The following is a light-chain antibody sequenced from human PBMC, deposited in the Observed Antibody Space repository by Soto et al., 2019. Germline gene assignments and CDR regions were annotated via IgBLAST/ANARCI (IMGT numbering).Light chain of an antibody. CDR1: SSDVGVYNY. Sequence: QSALTQPASVSGSPGQSITISCTGTSSDVGVYNYVSWYQQHPGKAPKLMIYDVSNRPSGVSNRFSGSKSGNTASLTISGLQAEDEADYYCSSYTRSITLLFGGGTKLTVL. V-gene: IGLV2-14*01. J-gene: IGLJ2*01. CDR2: DVS. CDR3: SSYTRSITLL.